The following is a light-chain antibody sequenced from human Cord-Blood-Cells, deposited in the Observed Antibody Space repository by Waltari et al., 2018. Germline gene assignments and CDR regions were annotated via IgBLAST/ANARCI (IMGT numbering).Light chain of an antibody. CDR3: SSYTSSSTLV. Sequence: QSALTQPASVSGSPGQSITISCPGTSSDVGGYNYVSWYQQHPGKAPKLMIYDVSKWPSGVSNRFSGSKSGNTASLTISGLQAEDEADYYCSSYTSSSTLVFGGGTKLTVL. J-gene: IGLJ3*02. CDR2: DVS. V-gene: IGLV2-14*01. CDR1: SSDVGGYNY.